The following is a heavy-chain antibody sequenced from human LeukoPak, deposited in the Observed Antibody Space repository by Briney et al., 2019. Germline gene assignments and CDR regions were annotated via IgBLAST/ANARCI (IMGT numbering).Heavy chain of an antibody. V-gene: IGHV4-59*01. CDR1: GGSFSGYY. CDR2: IYYSGST. D-gene: IGHD3-3*01. Sequence: SETLSLTCAVYGGSFSGYYWSWIRQPPGKGLEWIGYIYYSGSTNYNPSLKSRVTISVDTSKNQFSLKLSSVTAADTAVYYCARDKSGVFDYWGQGTLVTVSS. J-gene: IGHJ4*02. CDR3: ARDKSGVFDY.